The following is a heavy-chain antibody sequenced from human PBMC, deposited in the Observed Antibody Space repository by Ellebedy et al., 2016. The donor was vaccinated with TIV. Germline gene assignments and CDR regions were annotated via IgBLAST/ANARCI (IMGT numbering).Heavy chain of an antibody. V-gene: IGHV4-39*01. Sequence: MPSETLSLTCTVSGGSISSSSYYWGWIRQPPGKGLEWIGSIYYSGSTYYNPSLKSRVTISVDTSKNQFSLKLSSVTAADTAVYYCARRGYSGYDWRGAFDIWGQGTMVTVSS. D-gene: IGHD5-12*01. J-gene: IGHJ3*02. CDR2: IYYSGST. CDR3: ARRGYSGYDWRGAFDI. CDR1: GGSISSSSYY.